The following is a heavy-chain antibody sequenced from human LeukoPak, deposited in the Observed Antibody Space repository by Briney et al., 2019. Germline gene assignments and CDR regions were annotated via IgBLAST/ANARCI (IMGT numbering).Heavy chain of an antibody. CDR3: AKDPYTYYYDSSGYTFDY. J-gene: IGHJ4*02. CDR1: GFTFSSYA. CDR2: LSGSGGRT. V-gene: IGHV3-23*01. D-gene: IGHD3-22*01. Sequence: PGGSLRLSCAASGFTFSSYAMSWVRQAPGKGLEWVSVLSGSGGRTYYADSVKGRFTISRDNSKNTLYLQMNSLRAEDTAVYYYAKDPYTYYYDSSGYTFDYWGQGTLVTVSS.